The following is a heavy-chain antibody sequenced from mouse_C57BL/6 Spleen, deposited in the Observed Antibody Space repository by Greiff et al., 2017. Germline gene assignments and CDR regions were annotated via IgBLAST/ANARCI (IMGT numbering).Heavy chain of an antibody. CDR2: INPNNGGT. CDR1: GYTFTDYY. V-gene: IGHV1-26*01. J-gene: IGHJ2*01. Sequence: EVQLHQSGPELVKPGASVKISCKASGYTFTDYYMNWVKQSHGKSLEWIGDINPNNGGTSYNQKFKGKATLTVDKSSSTAYMELRSLTSEDSAVYYCARITTAFDYWGQGTTLTVSS. D-gene: IGHD1-2*01. CDR3: ARITTAFDY.